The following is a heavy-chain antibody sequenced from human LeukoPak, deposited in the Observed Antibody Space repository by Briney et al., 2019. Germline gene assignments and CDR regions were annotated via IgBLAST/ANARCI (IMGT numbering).Heavy chain of an antibody. CDR2: IIPILGIA. Sequence: ASVKVSCKASGGTFSSYAISWVRQAPGQGLEWMGRIIPILGIANYAQKFQGRVTITADKSTSTAYMELSSLRSEDTAVYYCARVGRGPELRYFDWLLAPYFDYWGQGTLVTVSS. D-gene: IGHD3-9*01. J-gene: IGHJ4*02. CDR1: GGTFSSYA. V-gene: IGHV1-69*04. CDR3: ARVGRGPELRYFDWLLAPYFDY.